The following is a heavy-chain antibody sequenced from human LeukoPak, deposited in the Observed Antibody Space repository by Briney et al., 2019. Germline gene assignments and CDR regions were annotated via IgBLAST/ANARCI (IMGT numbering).Heavy chain of an antibody. CDR1: GYTLTELS. D-gene: IGHD3-22*01. V-gene: IGHV1-24*01. CDR3: ARLYQHDSSTYRPVDY. J-gene: IGHJ4*02. CDR2: FDPEDGET. Sequence: ASVKVSCKVSGYTLTELSMHWVRQAPGKGLEWMGGFDPEDGETIYAQKFQGRVTMTEDTSTDTAYMELSSLRAEDTAVYYCARLYQHDSSTYRPVDYWGQGTLVSVSS.